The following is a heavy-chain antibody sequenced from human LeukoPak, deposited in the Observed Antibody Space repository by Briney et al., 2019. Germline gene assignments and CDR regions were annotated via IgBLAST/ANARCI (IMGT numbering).Heavy chain of an antibody. V-gene: IGHV3-7*01. Sequence: GGSLRLSCAASGFIFTDSWMSWVRQAPGKGLEWVADIRHDGSQTYYLDSVKGRFTISRDNAKNEVYLEMNNLRGADTAVYYCATGANLFQFWGQGTLVTVSS. CDR3: ATGANLFQF. D-gene: IGHD1-14*01. CDR1: GFIFTDSW. CDR2: IRHDGSQT. J-gene: IGHJ4*02.